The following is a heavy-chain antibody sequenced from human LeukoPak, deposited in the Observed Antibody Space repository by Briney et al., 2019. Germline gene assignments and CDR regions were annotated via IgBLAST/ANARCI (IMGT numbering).Heavy chain of an antibody. V-gene: IGHV4-59*01. CDR2: IYYSGST. J-gene: IGHJ4*02. Sequence: SETLSLTCTVSGGSISSYYWSWIRQPPGKGRGWIGYIYYSGSTNYNPSLKSRVTISVDTSKNQCSLKLSSVTAADTAVYYCAREGRGYSYGYDYWGQGTLVTVSS. CDR1: GGSISSYY. CDR3: AREGRGYSYGYDY. D-gene: IGHD5-18*01.